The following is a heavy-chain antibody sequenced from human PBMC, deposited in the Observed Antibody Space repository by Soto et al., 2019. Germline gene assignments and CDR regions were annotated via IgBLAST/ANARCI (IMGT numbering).Heavy chain of an antibody. CDR1: GFTFSNYG. D-gene: IGHD2-2*01. J-gene: IGHJ5*02. V-gene: IGHV3-30*18. CDR3: AKDGAPRACVRSTCLPAGAS. Sequence: QVLLVESGGGVVQPGRSLRLSCAGSGFTFSNYGLHWVRQAPGKGLEWVSFTSFDGSHKYYADTVKGRFTISRDNSNNMLYLQMDSLRAEDTAVYYCAKDGAPRACVRSTCLPAGASWVQGTMVTVSS. CDR2: TSFDGSHK.